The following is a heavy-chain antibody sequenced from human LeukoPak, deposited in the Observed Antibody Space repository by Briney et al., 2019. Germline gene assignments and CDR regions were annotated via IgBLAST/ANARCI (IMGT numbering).Heavy chain of an antibody. J-gene: IGHJ4*02. D-gene: IGHD3-3*01. CDR1: GFSLSSCA. CDR2: ITGSGGST. CDR3: ARADQTYYDFWSGYYVFEGGYYFDY. Sequence: GGSLRLSCAASGFSLSSCAMSWVRQAPGKGLEWISGITGSGGSTNYADSVKGRFTISRDNSKNTLYLQMNSLRAEDTVVYYCARADQTYYDFWSGYYVFEGGYYFDYWGQGTLVTVSS. V-gene: IGHV3-23*01.